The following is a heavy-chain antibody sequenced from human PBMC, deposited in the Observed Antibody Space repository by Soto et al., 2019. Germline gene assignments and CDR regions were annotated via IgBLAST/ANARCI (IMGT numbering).Heavy chain of an antibody. D-gene: IGHD5-18*01. CDR1: GFSFSSFA. J-gene: IGHJ4*02. V-gene: IGHV3-48*03. CDR2: ISDDGASI. Sequence: GGSLRLSCEASGFSFSSFAMNWVRQAPGRGLEWVSYISDDGASIYYADSLKGRFTISRDNAKNSLSLQMNNLRAEDTAVYYCARENSVQTWLHHFDHWGLGTLVTVSS. CDR3: ARENSVQTWLHHFDH.